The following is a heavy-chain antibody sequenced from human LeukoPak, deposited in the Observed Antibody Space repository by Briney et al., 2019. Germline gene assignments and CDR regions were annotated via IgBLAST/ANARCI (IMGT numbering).Heavy chain of an antibody. Sequence: SSETLSLTCTVSGGSISSYYWSWIRQAPGKGLEWIGYINYSGSTNYNPSLKSRVTISVDTSKNQSSLKLSSVTAADTAVYYCARDGRGTVTTWGQGTLVTVSS. CDR3: ARDGRGTVTT. V-gene: IGHV4-59*01. J-gene: IGHJ4*02. CDR2: INYSGST. D-gene: IGHD4-11*01. CDR1: GGSISSYY.